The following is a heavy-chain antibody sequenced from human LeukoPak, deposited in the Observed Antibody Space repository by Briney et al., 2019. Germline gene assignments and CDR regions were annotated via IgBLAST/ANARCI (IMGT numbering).Heavy chain of an antibody. D-gene: IGHD6-19*01. CDR2: IYYSGST. V-gene: IGHV4-59*01. CDR1: GGSINSYY. J-gene: IGHJ4*02. CDR3: AGGSLVVAGRVDY. Sequence: PSETLSLTCTVSGGSINSYYWSWIRQPPGKGLEWIGYIYYSGSTNYNPSLKSRVTISVDTSKNQFSLKLTSVTAADTAVYYCAGGSLVVAGRVDYWGQGTLVTVYS.